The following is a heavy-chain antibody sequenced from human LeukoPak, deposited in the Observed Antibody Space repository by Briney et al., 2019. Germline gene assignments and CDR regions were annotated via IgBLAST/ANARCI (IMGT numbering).Heavy chain of an antibody. CDR1: GFTFSSYW. CDR3: ARVKWYQLLFSDY. D-gene: IGHD2-2*01. J-gene: IGHJ4*02. V-gene: IGHV3-7*01. Sequence: PGGSLRLSCAASGFTFSSYWMSWVRQAPGEGLEWVANIKQDGSEKYYVDSVKGRFTISRDNAKNSLYLQMNSLRAEDTAVYYCARVKWYQLLFSDYRGQGTLVTVSS. CDR2: IKQDGSEK.